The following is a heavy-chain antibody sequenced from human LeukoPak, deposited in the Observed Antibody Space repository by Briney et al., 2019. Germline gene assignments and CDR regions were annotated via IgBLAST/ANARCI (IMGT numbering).Heavy chain of an antibody. CDR3: ASHVDDSSGYRHGYYYYYMDV. J-gene: IGHJ6*03. CDR2: IIPIFGTA. Sequence: SVKVSCKASGGTFSSYAISWVRQAPGQGLEWMGGIIPIFGTANYAQKFQGRVTITADKSTSTAYMELSSLRSEDTAVYYCASHVDDSSGYRHGYYYYYMDVWGKGTTVTVSS. V-gene: IGHV1-69*06. CDR1: GGTFSSYA. D-gene: IGHD3-22*01.